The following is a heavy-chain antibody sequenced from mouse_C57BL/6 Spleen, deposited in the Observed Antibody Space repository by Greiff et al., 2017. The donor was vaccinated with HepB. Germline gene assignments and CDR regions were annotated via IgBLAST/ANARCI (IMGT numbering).Heavy chain of an antibody. CDR3: ARGTYGYDWYFDV. J-gene: IGHJ1*03. Sequence: QVQLKQPGAELVKPGASVKLSCKASGYTFTSYWMHWVKQRPGRGLEWIGRIDPNSGGTKYNEKFKSKATLTVDKPSSTAYMQLSSLTSEDSAVYYCARGTYGYDWYFDVWGTGTTVTVSS. CDR2: IDPNSGGT. CDR1: GYTFTSYW. D-gene: IGHD2-2*01. V-gene: IGHV1-72*01.